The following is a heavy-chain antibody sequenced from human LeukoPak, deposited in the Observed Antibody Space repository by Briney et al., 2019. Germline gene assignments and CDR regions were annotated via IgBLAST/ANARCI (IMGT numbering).Heavy chain of an antibody. CDR3: ARDLGTSSSWYFDY. Sequence: GASVKVSCKASGYIFTGYYMHWVRQAPGQGLEWMGWINPNSGDTNYAQKFQGRVTMTRDTSISTAYMELSRLRSDDTAVYYCARDLGTSSSWYFDYWGQGTLVTVSS. CDR2: INPNSGDT. V-gene: IGHV1-2*02. J-gene: IGHJ4*02. CDR1: GYIFTGYY. D-gene: IGHD6-13*01.